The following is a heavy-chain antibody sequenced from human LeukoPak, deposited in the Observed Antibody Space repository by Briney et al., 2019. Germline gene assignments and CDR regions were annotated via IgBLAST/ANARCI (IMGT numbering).Heavy chain of an antibody. D-gene: IGHD6-13*01. V-gene: IGHV1-46*01. J-gene: IGHJ6*03. CDR2: INPDGGNT. CDR3: ARIDSSSWYYYYYYMDV. Sequence: EASVKVSCKASGYTFTNSYIHWVRQAPGQVLEWMGLINPDGGNTNYAQNFQGRVTMTRNTSISTAYMELSSLRSEDTAVYYCARIDSSSWYYYYYYMDVWGKGTTVTISS. CDR1: GYTFTNSY.